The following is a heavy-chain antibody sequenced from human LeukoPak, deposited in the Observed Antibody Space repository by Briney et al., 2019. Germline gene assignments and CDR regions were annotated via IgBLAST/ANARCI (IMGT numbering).Heavy chain of an antibody. CDR1: GFTFSSYE. V-gene: IGHV3-48*03. D-gene: IGHD6-13*01. CDR2: ISSSGSTI. CDR3: ERDFSRFYYMDV. Sequence: PGGSLRLSCAASGFTFSSYEMNWVRQAPGKGLEWVSYISSSGSTIYYADSVKGRFTTSRDNAKKSLYLQMNSLRAEDTAVYYCERDFSRFYYMDVWGKGTTVTISS. J-gene: IGHJ6*03.